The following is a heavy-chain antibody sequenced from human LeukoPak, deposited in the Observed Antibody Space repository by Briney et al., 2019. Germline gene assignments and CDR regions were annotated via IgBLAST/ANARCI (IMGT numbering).Heavy chain of an antibody. D-gene: IGHD3-10*01. CDR3: ARDESLVRGVMGANWFDP. CDR2: IIPIFGTA. J-gene: IGHJ5*02. V-gene: IGHV1-69*13. Sequence: SVKVSCKASGGTFSSYAISWVRQAPGQGLEWMGGIIPIFGTANYAQKFQGRVTITADESTSTAYMELSNLRSEDTAVYYCARDESLVRGVMGANWFDPWGQGTLVTVSS. CDR1: GGTFSSYA.